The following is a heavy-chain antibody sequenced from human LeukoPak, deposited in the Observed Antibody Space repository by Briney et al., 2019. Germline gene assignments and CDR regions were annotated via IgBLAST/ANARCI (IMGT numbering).Heavy chain of an antibody. Sequence: GASVKVSCKASKYTFTDYFIHWVRQAPGHGLEWMGWINPSTGGTDYAQKFQGRVTMTRDTSINTAYMDLSGLIPDDTAVFYCAGGHLDYFDSWGQGALVTVSS. CDR1: KYTFTDYF. V-gene: IGHV1-2*02. CDR3: AGGHLDYFDS. J-gene: IGHJ4*02. CDR2: INPSTGGT.